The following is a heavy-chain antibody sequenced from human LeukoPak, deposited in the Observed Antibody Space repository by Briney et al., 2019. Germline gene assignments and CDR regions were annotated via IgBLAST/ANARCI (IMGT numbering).Heavy chain of an antibody. CDR1: GYTFTRYA. J-gene: IGHJ4*02. V-gene: IGHV7-4-1*02. Sequence: ASVKVSCKASGYTFTRYAINWLRQAPGQGLEWMGWINMYTANPAYAQGFTERFVFSLDTSVTTAYLQISNLKTEDTAVYYCARHDNDVDFDYWGQGTLVTVSS. CDR2: INMYTANP. CDR3: ARHDNDVDFDY. D-gene: IGHD3-16*01.